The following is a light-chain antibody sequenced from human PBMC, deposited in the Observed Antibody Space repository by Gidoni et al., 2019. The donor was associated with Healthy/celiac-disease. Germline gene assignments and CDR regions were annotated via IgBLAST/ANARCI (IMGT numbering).Light chain of an antibody. CDR1: QSSSSY. CDR3: QQSYSTPRT. J-gene: IGKJ2*01. V-gene: IGKV1-39*01. CDR2: AAS. Sequence: SASVGDRVTITCRASQSSSSYLNWYQQKPGKAPKLLIYAASSLQSRVPSRISSSGSGTDFTLTISSLQPEDFATYYCQQSYSTPRTFGQGTKLEIK.